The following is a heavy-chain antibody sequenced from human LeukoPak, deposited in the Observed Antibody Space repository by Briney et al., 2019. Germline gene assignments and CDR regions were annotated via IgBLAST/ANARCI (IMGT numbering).Heavy chain of an antibody. CDR1: GYTFTGYY. J-gene: IGHJ4*02. CDR2: INPNSGGT. CDR3: ARDYVAVAGVYYFDY. D-gene: IGHD6-19*01. Sequence: ASVKVSCKASGYTFTGYYMHWVRQAPGQGLEWMGWINPNSGGTNYAQKFQGRVTMTRDTSISIAYMELSRLRSDDTAVYYCARDYVAVAGVYYFDYWAREPWSPSPQ. V-gene: IGHV1-2*02.